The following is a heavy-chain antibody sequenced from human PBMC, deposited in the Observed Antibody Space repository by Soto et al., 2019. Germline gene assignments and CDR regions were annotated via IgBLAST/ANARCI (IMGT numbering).Heavy chain of an antibody. CDR1: GGSISSSSYY. D-gene: IGHD3-9*01. Sequence: SETLSLTCTVSGGSISSSSYYWGWIRQPSGKGLEWIGSIYYSGSTYYNPSLKSRVTISVDTSKNQFSLKLSSVTAADTAVYYCASQTVDYDILTGYYTSGFDYWGQGTLVTVSS. CDR2: IYYSGST. V-gene: IGHV4-39*01. J-gene: IGHJ4*02. CDR3: ASQTVDYDILTGYYTSGFDY.